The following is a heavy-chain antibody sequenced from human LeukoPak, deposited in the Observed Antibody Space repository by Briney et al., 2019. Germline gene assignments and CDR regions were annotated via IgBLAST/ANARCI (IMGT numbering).Heavy chain of an antibody. J-gene: IGHJ5*02. CDR3: ARAQLERPYGDWFDH. CDR1: GGTFSSYA. D-gene: IGHD1-1*01. V-gene: IGHV1-69*05. Sequence: SVKVSCKASGGTFSSYAISWVRQAPGQGLEWMGRIIPIFGTANYAQKFQGRVTITTDESTSTAYMELSSLRSEDTAVYYCARAQLERPYGDWFDHWGQGTLVTVSS. CDR2: IIPIFGTA.